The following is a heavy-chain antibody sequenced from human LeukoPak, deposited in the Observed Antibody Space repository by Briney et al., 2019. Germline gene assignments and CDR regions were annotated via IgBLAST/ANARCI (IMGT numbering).Heavy chain of an antibody. Sequence: SVKVSCKASGGTFSSYAISWVRQAPGQGLEWVGGIIPIFGTANYAQKFQGRVTITTDESTSTAYMELSSLRSEDTAVYYCARSADYSGAYYFLVWGEGTLLTVSS. CDR2: IIPIFGTA. D-gene: IGHD1-26*01. CDR3: ARSADYSGAYYFLV. CDR1: GGTFSSYA. J-gene: IGHJ4*02. V-gene: IGHV1-69*05.